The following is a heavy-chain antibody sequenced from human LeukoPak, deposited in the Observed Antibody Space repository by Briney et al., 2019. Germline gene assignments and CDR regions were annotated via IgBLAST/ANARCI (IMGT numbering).Heavy chain of an antibody. CDR1: GFSFSGYA. V-gene: IGHV3-30*04. CDR2: ISYDGSAK. Sequence: GRSLRLSCAASGFSFSGYAMHWVRQAPANGLEWVTVISYDGSAKYYSDSVKGRFTISRDNSKNTLYLQMNSLRAEDTAVYYCARTFWDKSNGYDYYFDYWGQGSLVAVSS. CDR3: ARTFWDKSNGYDYYFDY. D-gene: IGHD5-12*01. J-gene: IGHJ4*02.